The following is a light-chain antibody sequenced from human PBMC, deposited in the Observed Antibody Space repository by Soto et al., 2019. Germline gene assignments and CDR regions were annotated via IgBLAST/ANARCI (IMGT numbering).Light chain of an antibody. CDR2: GAS. V-gene: IGKV3-20*01. J-gene: IGKJ4*01. CDR1: QRVSSTY. Sequence: EIVLTQSPDTLSLSPGERATLYCRASQRVSSTYLAWYQQRPGPAPRLLIYGASSRATGIPDRFSGSGSGTDFTLTIIRLEPHDFAVYYCQQYAGSPLAFGGGTKVDIK. CDR3: QQYAGSPLA.